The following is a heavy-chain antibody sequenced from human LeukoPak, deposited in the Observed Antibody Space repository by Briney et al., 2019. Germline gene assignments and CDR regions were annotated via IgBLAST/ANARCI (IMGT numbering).Heavy chain of an antibody. D-gene: IGHD6-13*01. CDR2: ISGSGGST. CDR1: GFTFSSYA. CDR3: AKRRGGVSSSWYVINWFDP. V-gene: IGHV3-23*01. Sequence: GGSLRLSCAASGFTFSSYAMSWVRQAPGKGLEWVSAISGSGGSTYYADSVKGRFTISRDNSKNTLYLQMNSLRAEDTAVYYCAKRRGGVSSSWYVINWFDPWGQGTLVTVSS. J-gene: IGHJ5*02.